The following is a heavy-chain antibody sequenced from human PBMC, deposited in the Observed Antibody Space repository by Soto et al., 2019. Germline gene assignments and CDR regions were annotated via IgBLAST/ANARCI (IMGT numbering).Heavy chain of an antibody. Sequence: EVQLLESGGGLEQPGGSLRLSCAASGFTFSSYAMSWVRQAPGKGLEWVSGISGSGGSTYYADSVKGRFTISRDNSKNTLYLQMTSLRAEDTAVYYCAKDPLSGSYYDYWGQGTLVTVSS. V-gene: IGHV3-23*01. D-gene: IGHD1-26*01. CDR1: GFTFSSYA. J-gene: IGHJ4*02. CDR3: AKDPLSGSYYDY. CDR2: ISGSGGST.